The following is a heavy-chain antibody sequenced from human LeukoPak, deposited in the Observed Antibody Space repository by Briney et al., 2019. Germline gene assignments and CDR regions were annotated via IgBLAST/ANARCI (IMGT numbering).Heavy chain of an antibody. CDR2: IYYSGST. V-gene: IGHV4-59*01. D-gene: IGHD6-13*01. CDR1: GGSISSYY. J-gene: IGHJ6*03. CDR3: ATLRKQQLDYYYYYMDV. Sequence: SETLSLTCTVSGGSISSYYWSWIRQPPGKGLEWIGYIYYSGSTNYNPSLKSRVTISVDTSKNQFSLKLSSVTAAVTAVYYCATLRKQQLDYYYYYMDVWGKGTTVTVSS.